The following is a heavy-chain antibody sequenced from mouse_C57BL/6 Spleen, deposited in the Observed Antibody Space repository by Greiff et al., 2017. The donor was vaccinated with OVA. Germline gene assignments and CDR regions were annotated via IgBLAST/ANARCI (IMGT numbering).Heavy chain of an antibody. CDR3: ARREAFAY. J-gene: IGHJ3*01. CDR1: GYTFTDYN. Sequence: SGPELVKPGASVKIPCKASGYTFTDYNMDWVKQSHGKSLEWIGDINPNNGGTIYNQKFKGKATLTVDKSSSTAYMELRSLTSEDTAVYYCARREAFAYWGQGTLVTVSA. CDR2: INPNNGGT. V-gene: IGHV1-18*01.